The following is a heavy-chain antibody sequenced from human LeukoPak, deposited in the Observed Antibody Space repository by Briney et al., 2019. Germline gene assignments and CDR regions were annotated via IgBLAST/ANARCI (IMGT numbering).Heavy chain of an antibody. CDR3: ARGLDGYKVDY. CDR2: ISSSSSFI. V-gene: IGHV3-21*01. J-gene: IGHJ4*02. CDR1: GFTFSTYS. Sequence: GGSLRLSCAASGFTFSTYSMNWVRKAPGKGLEWVSSISSSSSFISYVDSVKGRFTIFRDNAKNSLYLQMNSLRAEDTAVYYCARGLDGYKVDYWGQGTLVTVSS. D-gene: IGHD5-24*01.